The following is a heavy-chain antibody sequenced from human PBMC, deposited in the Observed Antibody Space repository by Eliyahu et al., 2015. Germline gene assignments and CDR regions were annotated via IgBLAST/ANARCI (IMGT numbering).Heavy chain of an antibody. CDR2: ISGTGDST. CDR3: GGHLGELLP. Sequence: EVQLLESGGSXVQPGGSLRLXCAASGFTFXSFALXWVRQAPGKGLEWVSTISGTGDSTYYADSVKGRFTISRDNSKNTQFLQMNSLRAEDTAVYFCGGHLGELLPWGQGTLVTVSS. V-gene: IGHV3-23*01. D-gene: IGHD3-16*01. J-gene: IGHJ4*02. CDR1: GFTFXSFA.